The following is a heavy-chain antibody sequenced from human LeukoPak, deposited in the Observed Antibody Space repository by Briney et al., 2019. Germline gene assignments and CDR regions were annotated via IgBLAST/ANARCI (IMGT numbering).Heavy chain of an antibody. Sequence: SQTLSLTCTVSGGSISSGDYYWSWIRQPTGKGLEWIGHIYYSGSTYSNPPHNRRTNISEDTTKNQFSLELSSVTAADTAVYYCARDWGYRVGAGGYFDYWGQGTLVTVSS. CDR2: IYYSGST. J-gene: IGHJ4*02. V-gene: IGHV4-30-4*08. D-gene: IGHD1-26*01. CDR3: ARDWGYRVGAGGYFDY. CDR1: GGSISSGDYY.